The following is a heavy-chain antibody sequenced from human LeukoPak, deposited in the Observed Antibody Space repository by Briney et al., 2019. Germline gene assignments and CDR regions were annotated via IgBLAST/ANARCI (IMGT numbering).Heavy chain of an antibody. CDR3: ARDPAGHGRYFDY. CDR2: IHTSGTT. CDR1: GGSISGYF. J-gene: IGHJ4*02. D-gene: IGHD1-14*01. Sequence: SGTLSLTCTVSGGSISGYFCTWLRQSAGAGLECIGRIHTSGTTYYNPSLRSRVSMSVDTSNNKFSLRLSSVTAADTAVYYCARDPAGHGRYFDYWGQGALVTVSS. V-gene: IGHV4-4*07.